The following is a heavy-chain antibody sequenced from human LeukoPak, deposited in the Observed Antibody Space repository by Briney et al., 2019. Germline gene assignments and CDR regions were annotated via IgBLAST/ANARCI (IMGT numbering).Heavy chain of an antibody. J-gene: IGHJ6*03. V-gene: IGHV3-23*01. CDR1: GFTFSSYA. CDR3: AKGSARRNYYYYYMDV. Sequence: GGSLRLSCAASGFTFSSYAMSWVRQAPGKGLEWVSAISGSGGSTYYADSVKGRFTISRDNSKNTLYLQMNSLRAEDTAVYYCAKGSARRNYYYYYMDVWGKGTTVTVSS. D-gene: IGHD6-6*01. CDR2: ISGSGGST.